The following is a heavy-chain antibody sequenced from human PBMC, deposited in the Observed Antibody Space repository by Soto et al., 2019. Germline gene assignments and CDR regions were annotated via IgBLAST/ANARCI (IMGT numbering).Heavy chain of an antibody. CDR2: ISYDGSNK. V-gene: IGHV3-30-3*01. Sequence: QVQLVESGGGVVQPGRSLRLSCAASGFTFSSYAMHWVRQAPGKGLEWVAVISYDGSNKYYADSVKGRFTISRDNSKNTLYLRMKSLRAEDTAVYYCARGGVTMIAIDYWGQGTLVTVSS. J-gene: IGHJ4*02. D-gene: IGHD3-22*01. CDR1: GFTFSSYA. CDR3: ARGGVTMIAIDY.